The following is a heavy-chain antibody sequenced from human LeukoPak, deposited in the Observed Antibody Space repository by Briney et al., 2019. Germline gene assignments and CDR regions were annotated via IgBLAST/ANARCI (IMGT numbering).Heavy chain of an antibody. CDR3: ARHWESGSYVGYIDY. D-gene: IGHD1-26*01. CDR2: IYHSGST. J-gene: IGHJ4*02. CDR1: GGPIGRSSYY. V-gene: IGHV4-39*01. Sequence: SETLSLTGTVSGGPIGRSSYYGGWIRHPPGKGLEGMGSIYHSGSTYYNPSLKSRVTISVDTSKNQFSLKLSSVTAADTAVYYCARHWESGSYVGYIDYWGQGTLVTVSS.